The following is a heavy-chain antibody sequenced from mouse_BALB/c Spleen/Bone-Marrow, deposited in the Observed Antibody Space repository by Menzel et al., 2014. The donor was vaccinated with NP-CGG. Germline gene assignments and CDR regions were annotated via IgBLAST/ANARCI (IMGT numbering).Heavy chain of an antibody. J-gene: IGHJ3*01. CDR3: AMYYYGSSLFAY. CDR2: IDPANGNT. Sequence: EVKLMESGAELVKPGASVKLSCTASGFNIKDTYMHWVKQRPEQGLEWIGRIDPANGNTKYDPKFQGKATITADTSSNTAYLQLSSLTSEDTAVYYCAMYYYGSSLFAYWGQRTLVTVSA. V-gene: IGHV14-3*02. CDR1: GFNIKDTY. D-gene: IGHD1-1*01.